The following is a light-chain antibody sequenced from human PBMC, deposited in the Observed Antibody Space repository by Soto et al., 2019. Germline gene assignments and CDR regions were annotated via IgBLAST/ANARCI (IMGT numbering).Light chain of an antibody. CDR3: QQYGSSPT. CDR2: GAS. CDR1: QSVSSSY. J-gene: IGKJ1*01. Sequence: EIVMTQCPATLSVSPGERATLSCGASQSVSSSYLAWYQQKPGQAPRLLIYGASSRATGIPDRFSGSGSGTDFILTISRLEPEDFAVYYCQQYGSSPTFGQGTKVDIK. V-gene: IGKV3-20*01.